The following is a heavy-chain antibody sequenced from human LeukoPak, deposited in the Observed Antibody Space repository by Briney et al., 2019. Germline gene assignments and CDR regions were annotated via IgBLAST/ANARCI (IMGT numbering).Heavy chain of an antibody. J-gene: IGHJ4*02. CDR3: AKYTSGTSYRGLDQ. D-gene: IGHD3-10*01. CDR2: IIGSAVNT. V-gene: IGHV3-23*01. Sequence: GGSLRLSCGASGLTVSSYVTSWVRQAPGKGLEWVSTIIGSAVNTYYADSVKGRFTISRDDSKNTVYLQMNSLRAEDTAVYSCAKYTSGTSYRGLDQWGQGTLVTVSS. CDR1: GLTVSSYV.